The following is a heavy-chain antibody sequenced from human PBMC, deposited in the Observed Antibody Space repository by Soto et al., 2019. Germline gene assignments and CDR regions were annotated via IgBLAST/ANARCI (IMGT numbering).Heavy chain of an antibody. J-gene: IGHJ4*02. CDR1: GGPFSNYA. D-gene: IGHD6-19*01. Sequence: QVHLVQSGAEVKKPGWSVKASCKASGGPFSNYAISWVRQAPGQGLEWLGGIVPVFRTPNYADKFQGRLTVTADESTSTAYMELSSLTSEDTAMYFCARDARRGQWLVPPGFDFWGQGTLVIVSS. V-gene: IGHV1-69*01. CDR2: IVPVFRTP. CDR3: ARDARRGQWLVPPGFDF.